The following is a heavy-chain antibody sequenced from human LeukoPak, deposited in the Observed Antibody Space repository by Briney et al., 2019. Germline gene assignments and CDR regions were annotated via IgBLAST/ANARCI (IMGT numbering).Heavy chain of an antibody. D-gene: IGHD6-6*01. J-gene: IGHJ4*02. Sequence: RASVKVSCQASGYTFTSYYMHWVPPAPRQGLEWVGMINPSGGSTSYAQTLQGRVTMTRDTSPSTVYMELSSLRSEDTAVYYCALPEMYGSSSGFDYWGQGTLVTVSS. CDR1: GYTFTSYY. V-gene: IGHV1-46*01. CDR3: ALPEMYGSSSGFDY. CDR2: INPSGGST.